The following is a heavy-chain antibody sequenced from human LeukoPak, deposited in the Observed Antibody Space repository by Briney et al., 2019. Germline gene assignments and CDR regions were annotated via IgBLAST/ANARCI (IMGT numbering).Heavy chain of an antibody. CDR2: ISWNSGSI. D-gene: IGHD4-17*01. CDR3: AKVRTPHDYGDYLLQH. Sequence: GGSLRLSCAAYGFTLYDYAMHWVRQAPGKGLEWVSGISWNSGSIGYADSVKGRFTISRDNAKNSLYLQMNSLRAEDTALYYCAKVRTPHDYGDYLLQHWGQGTLVTVPS. V-gene: IGHV3-9*01. J-gene: IGHJ1*01. CDR1: GFTLYDYA.